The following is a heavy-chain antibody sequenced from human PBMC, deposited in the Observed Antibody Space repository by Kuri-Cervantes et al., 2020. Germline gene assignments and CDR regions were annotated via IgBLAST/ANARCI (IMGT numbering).Heavy chain of an antibody. CDR3: ARGVGYSYDDY. D-gene: IGHD5-18*01. CDR1: GFTSSGYW. J-gene: IGHJ4*02. Sequence: GESLKISCAASGFTSSGYWMHWVRQAPGKGLVWVSRINSDGSSTSYADSVKGRFTISRDNAKNTLYLQMNSLRAEDTAVYYCARGVGYSYDDYWGQGTLVTISS. CDR2: INSDGSST. V-gene: IGHV3-74*01.